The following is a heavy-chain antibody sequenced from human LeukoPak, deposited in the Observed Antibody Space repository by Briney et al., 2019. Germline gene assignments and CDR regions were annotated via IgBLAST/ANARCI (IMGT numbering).Heavy chain of an antibody. J-gene: IGHJ4*02. CDR2: IYHSGST. V-gene: IGHV4-30-2*01. CDR3: ARADIVVVPAAILDY. D-gene: IGHD2-2*02. CDR1: GGSISSGGYY. Sequence: SETLSLTCTVSGGSISSGGYYWSWIRQPPGKGLEWIGYIYHSGSTYYNPSLKSRVTISVDRSKNQFSLKLSSVTAADAAVYYCARADIVVVPAAILDYWGQGTLVTVSS.